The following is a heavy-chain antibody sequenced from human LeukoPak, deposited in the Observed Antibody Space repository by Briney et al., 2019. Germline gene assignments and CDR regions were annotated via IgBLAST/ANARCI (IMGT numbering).Heavy chain of an antibody. CDR3: ARGDPYSLDYYYYMDV. Sequence: ASVKVSCMASGGTFSSYAISWVRQAPGQGLEWMGGIIPIFGTANYAQKFQGRVTITTDESTSTAYMELSSLRSEDTAVYYCARGDPYSLDYYYYMDVWGKGTTVTVSS. CDR1: GGTFSSYA. D-gene: IGHD3-16*01. CDR2: IIPIFGTA. V-gene: IGHV1-69*05. J-gene: IGHJ6*03.